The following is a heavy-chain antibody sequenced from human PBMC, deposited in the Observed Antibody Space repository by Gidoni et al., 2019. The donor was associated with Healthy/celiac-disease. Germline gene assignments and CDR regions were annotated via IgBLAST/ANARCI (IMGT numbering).Heavy chain of an antibody. CDR1: GYTFTSYY. CDR2: INPSGGST. D-gene: IGHD4-17*01. CDR3: ARDGERYPTTVTTSAGFDY. Sequence: QVQLVQSGAEVKKPGASVKVSCKASGYTFTSYYMHWVRQAPGQGLEWMGIINPSGGSTSYAQKFQGRVTMTRDTSTSTVYMELSSLRSEDTAVYYCARDGERYPTTVTTSAGFDYWGQGTLVTVSS. V-gene: IGHV1-46*01. J-gene: IGHJ4*02.